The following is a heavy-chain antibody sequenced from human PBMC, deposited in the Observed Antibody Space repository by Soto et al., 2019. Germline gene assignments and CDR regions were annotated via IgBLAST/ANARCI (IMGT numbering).Heavy chain of an antibody. J-gene: IGHJ4*02. CDR3: ARGRYGDY. CDR2: ISAHNGNT. V-gene: IGHV1-18*01. CDR1: GYGFTTYG. Sequence: QVHLVQSEAEVKKPGASVKVSCKGSGYGFTTYGITWVRQAPGQGLEGMAWISAHNGNTNYAQKPQGRVTVTRDTSTSTAYMELRSLRSDDTAVYYCARGRYGDYWGQGALVTVSS. D-gene: IGHD1-1*01.